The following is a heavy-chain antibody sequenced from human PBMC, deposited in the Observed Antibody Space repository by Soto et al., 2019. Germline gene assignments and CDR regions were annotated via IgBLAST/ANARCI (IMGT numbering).Heavy chain of an antibody. J-gene: IGHJ5*02. D-gene: IGHD4-17*01. Sequence: QLQLVESGGGVVQPGRSLRLSCAASGFTFSCYAMHWVRQAPGKGLEWVAVISYDGSNKYYADSMKGRFTISRDNSKNTLYLQMNSLRAEDTAVYYCAKEDGDYVLSPLFDPWGQGPLVAVSS. CDR2: ISYDGSNK. CDR1: GFTFSCYA. V-gene: IGHV3-30-3*01. CDR3: AKEDGDYVLSPLFDP.